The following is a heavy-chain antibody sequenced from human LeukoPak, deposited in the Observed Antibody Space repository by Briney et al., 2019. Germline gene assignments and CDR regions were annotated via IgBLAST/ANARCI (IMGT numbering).Heavy chain of an antibody. CDR2: ISGSGGST. CDR3: AKYGCSSTSCPLDV. V-gene: IGHV3-23*01. Sequence: GGSLRVSCAASGFTFSSYAMSWVRQAPGKGLEWVSVISGSGGSTYYADSVKGRFTISRDNSKNTLYVQMNSLRAEDTAGYYCAKYGCSSTSCPLDVWGKGTTVTVSS. CDR1: GFTFSSYA. J-gene: IGHJ6*04. D-gene: IGHD2-2*01.